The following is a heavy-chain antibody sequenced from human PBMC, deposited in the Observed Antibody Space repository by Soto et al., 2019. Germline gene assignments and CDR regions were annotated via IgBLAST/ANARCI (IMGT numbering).Heavy chain of an antibody. V-gene: IGHV3-66*01. D-gene: IGHD4-17*01. J-gene: IGHJ4*02. CDR2: IYSGGST. CDR3: ARGNYGDYGFDY. Sequence: EVQLVESGGGLVQPGGSLRLSCAASGFTVSSNYMSWVRQAPGKGLEWVSVIYSGGSTYYADSVKGRFTISRDNSKNTLYHQMNSLRAEDTAVYYCARGNYGDYGFDYWGQGTLVTVSS. CDR1: GFTVSSNY.